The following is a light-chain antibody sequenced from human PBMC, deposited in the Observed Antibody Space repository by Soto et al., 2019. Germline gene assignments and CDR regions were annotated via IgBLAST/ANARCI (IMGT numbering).Light chain of an antibody. Sequence: DIVMTQSPLSLPVTPREPASISCRSSQSLLHSNGYNYLDWYLQKPGQSPQLLIYLGSNRASGVPDRFSGSGSGTDFTLKISRVEAGDVGVYYCMQALQTPYTFGQGTKLEIK. CDR3: MQALQTPYT. J-gene: IGKJ2*01. V-gene: IGKV2-28*01. CDR1: QSLLHSNGYNY. CDR2: LGS.